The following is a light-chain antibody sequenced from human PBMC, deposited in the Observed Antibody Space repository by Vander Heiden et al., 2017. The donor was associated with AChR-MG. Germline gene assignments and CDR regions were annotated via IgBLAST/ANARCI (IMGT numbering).Light chain of an antibody. J-gene: IGLJ2*01. CDR3: QAWDSSNVA. V-gene: IGLV3-1*01. Sequence: SFELTQAPSVSVSPGQTASITCSGDKLGDKYSCWYYQKPGQSPVLVMYQDTMRPSGIPERFSGSNSGNTLTLTISGTQAMDEGDYYCQAWDSSNVAFGGGTKLTVL. CDR2: QDT. CDR1: KLGDKY.